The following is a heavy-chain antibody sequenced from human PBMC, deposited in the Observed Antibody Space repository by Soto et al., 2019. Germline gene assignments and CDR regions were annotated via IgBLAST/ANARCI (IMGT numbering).Heavy chain of an antibody. D-gene: IGHD2-2*01. CDR2: TYWDDDK. CDR1: RCLLSTSGVG. CDR3: AHSTLYCSSTSCFDLPPDY. J-gene: IGHJ4*02. V-gene: IGHV2-5*02. Sequence: GSGRTLVNPTQTPTLTSTFSRCLLSTSGVGVGWIRQPPGKALEWLALTYWDDDKRYSPSLKSRLTITKDTSKNQVVLTMTNMDPVDTASYYCAHSTLYCSSTSCFDLPPDYWGQGTLVTVSS.